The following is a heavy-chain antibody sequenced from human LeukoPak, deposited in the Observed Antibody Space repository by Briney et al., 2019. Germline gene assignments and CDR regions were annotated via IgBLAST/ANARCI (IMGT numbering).Heavy chain of an antibody. J-gene: IGHJ4*02. Sequence: PGGSLRLSCAASGFTFSSYWMHWVRQAPGKGLVWVSRINSDGSSTRYADSVKGRFTISRDNSENALYLQTKSLRAEDTAVYYCARGDGYNFFDYWGQGTLVTVSS. D-gene: IGHD5-24*01. CDR2: INSDGSST. V-gene: IGHV3-74*01. CDR1: GFTFSSYW. CDR3: ARGDGYNFFDY.